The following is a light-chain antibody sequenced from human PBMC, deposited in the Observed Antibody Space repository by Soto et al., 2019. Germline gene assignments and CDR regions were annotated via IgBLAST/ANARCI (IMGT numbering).Light chain of an antibody. CDR1: SSNIGSNT. CDR3: AAWDGSLNGWV. Sequence: QTVVTQAPSVSGTPGQRVTISCSGSSSNIGSNTVSWYQQVPGTAPKVLIYSNVHRPSGVPDRFSGSKSGTSASLAIGGLQSEDEADYYCAAWDGSLNGWVFGGGTKVTVL. V-gene: IGLV1-44*01. J-gene: IGLJ3*02. CDR2: SNV.